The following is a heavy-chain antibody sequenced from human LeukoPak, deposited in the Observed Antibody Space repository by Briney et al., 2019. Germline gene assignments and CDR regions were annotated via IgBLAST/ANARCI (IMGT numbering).Heavy chain of an antibody. CDR1: GGSFSGYY. Sequence: SETLSLTCAVYGGSFSGYYWSWIRQPPGKGLEWIGEINHSGSTNYNPSLKSRVTISVDTSKNQFSLKLSSVTAADTAVYYCARGGASGGRDYYYYMDVWGKGTTVTVSS. D-gene: IGHD1-26*01. J-gene: IGHJ6*03. CDR2: INHSGST. CDR3: ARGGASGGRDYYYYMDV. V-gene: IGHV4-34*01.